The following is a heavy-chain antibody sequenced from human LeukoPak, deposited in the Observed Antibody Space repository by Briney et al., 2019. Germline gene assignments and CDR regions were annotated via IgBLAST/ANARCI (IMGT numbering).Heavy chain of an antibody. V-gene: IGHV3-30-3*01. Sequence: GGSLRLSCAASGFTFSSYAMHWVRQAPGKGLEWVAVISYDGSNKYYADSVKGRFTISRDNSKNTLYLQMNSLRAEDTAVYYCARDLLGFSDSVYFDYWGQGTLVTVSS. CDR3: ARDLLGFSDSVYFDY. CDR1: GFTFSSYA. CDR2: ISYDGSNK. D-gene: IGHD7-27*01. J-gene: IGHJ4*02.